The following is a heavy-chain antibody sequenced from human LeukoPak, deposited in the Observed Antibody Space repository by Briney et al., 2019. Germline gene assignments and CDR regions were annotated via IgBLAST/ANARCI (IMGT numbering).Heavy chain of an antibody. CDR2: ISAYNGNT. CDR1: GYTFTSYG. CDR3: ARGVGYSSGWYEFDY. Sequence: ASVKVSCKASGYTFTSYGISWVRQAPGQGLEWMGWISAYNGNTNYAQKLQGRVTMTTDTSTSTAYMELSSLRSEDTAVYYCARGVGYSSGWYEFDYWGQGTLVTVSS. J-gene: IGHJ4*02. V-gene: IGHV1-18*01. D-gene: IGHD6-19*01.